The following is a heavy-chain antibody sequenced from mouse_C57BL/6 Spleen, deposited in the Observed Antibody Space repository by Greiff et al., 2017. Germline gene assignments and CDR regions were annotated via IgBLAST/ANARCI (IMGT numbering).Heavy chain of an antibody. D-gene: IGHD2-4*01. Sequence: EVQLQQSGPELVKPGASVKMSCKATGYTFTDYNMHYVKQSHGKNHEWFGYIIPNNGGTSYNQKFKDQATLTVNKSSNTAYLELRSLTSEDSAVYYCARRGIYYDYDGEFAYWGQGTLVTVSA. CDR3: ARRGIYYDYDGEFAY. CDR1: GYTFTDYN. V-gene: IGHV1-22*01. CDR2: IIPNNGGT. J-gene: IGHJ3*01.